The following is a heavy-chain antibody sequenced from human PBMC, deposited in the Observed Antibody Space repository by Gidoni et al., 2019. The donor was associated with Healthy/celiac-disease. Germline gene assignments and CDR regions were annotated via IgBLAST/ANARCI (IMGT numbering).Heavy chain of an antibody. CDR2: IYYSGST. CDR3: ARDQWEREGTTGSYYYYMDV. D-gene: IGHD1-26*01. J-gene: IGHJ6*03. V-gene: IGHV4-59*01. CDR1: GGSISSYY. Sequence: QVQLQESGPGLVKPSETLSLTCTVSGGSISSYYWSWIRQPPGKGLEWIGYIYYSGSTNYNPPLKSRVTISVDTSKNQFSLKLSSVTAADTAVYYCARDQWEREGTTGSYYYYMDVWGKGTTVTVSS.